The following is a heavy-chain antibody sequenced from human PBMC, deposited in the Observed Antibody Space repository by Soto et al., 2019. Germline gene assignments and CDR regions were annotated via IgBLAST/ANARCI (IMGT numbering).Heavy chain of an antibody. D-gene: IGHD6-19*01. CDR2: IYYSGST. J-gene: IGHJ5*02. CDR3: ARGGYSSGWYWFDP. V-gene: IGHV4-59*01. CDR1: GGSISSYY. Sequence: SETLSLTCTVSGGSISSYYWSCIRQPPGKGLEGIGYIYYSGSTNYNPSLKSRVTISVDTSKNQFSLKLSSVTAADTAVYYCARGGYSSGWYWFDPWGQGTMVTVSS.